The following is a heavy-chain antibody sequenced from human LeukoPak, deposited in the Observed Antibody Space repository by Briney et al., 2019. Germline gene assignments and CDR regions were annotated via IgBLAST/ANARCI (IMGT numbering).Heavy chain of an antibody. V-gene: IGHV4-39*07. CDR1: GGSISSSSYY. J-gene: IGHJ3*02. D-gene: IGHD6-19*01. Sequence: SETLSLTCTVSGGSISSSSYYWGWIRQPPGKGLEWIGSIYYSGSTYYNPSLKSRVTISVDTSKNQFSLKLSSVTVADTAVYYCASHRIPVADDAFDIWGQGTMVTVSS. CDR3: ASHRIPVADDAFDI. CDR2: IYYSGST.